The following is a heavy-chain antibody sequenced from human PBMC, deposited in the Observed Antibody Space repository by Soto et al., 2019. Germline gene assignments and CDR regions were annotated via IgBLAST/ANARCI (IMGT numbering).Heavy chain of an antibody. J-gene: IGHJ3*01. D-gene: IGHD3-22*01. CDR3: ARAGYDRSGIR. V-gene: IGHV3-30-3*01. Sequence: QVQLVESGGGVVQPGRSLRLSCAASGFTFSSYAMHWVRQAPGKGLEWVAVISYDGSNKYYADSVKGRFTISRDNSKNTLYLQMNSLRAEDTAVYYCARAGYDRSGIRWGQGTMVTVSS. CDR1: GFTFSSYA. CDR2: ISYDGSNK.